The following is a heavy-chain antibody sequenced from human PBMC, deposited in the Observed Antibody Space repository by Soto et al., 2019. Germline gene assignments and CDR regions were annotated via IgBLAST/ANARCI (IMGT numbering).Heavy chain of an antibody. CDR2: ISGYGGDT. CDR3: AKGDGRIVPRHFDY. D-gene: IGHD1-26*01. Sequence: PGGSLRLSCAASGFTFSNYAMSWVRQAPGKGLEWVSTISGYGGDTYYTDSVKGRFTISRDNSKNTLYLQMNSLRAEDTTVYYCAKGDGRIVPRHFDYWGQGTLVTVSS. J-gene: IGHJ4*02. V-gene: IGHV3-23*01. CDR1: GFTFSNYA.